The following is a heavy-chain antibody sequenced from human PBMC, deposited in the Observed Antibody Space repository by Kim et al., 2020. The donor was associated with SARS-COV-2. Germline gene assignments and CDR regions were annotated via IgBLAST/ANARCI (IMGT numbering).Heavy chain of an antibody. CDR3: ARPQNGGAYDAFDI. Sequence: GGYLRLSCAASGFTFSNYGMNWVRQAPGKGLEWVSYISSGSSIIYYAVSVKGRFTISRDNAKNSLYLQMNSLRDEDTAVYYCARPQNGGAYDAFDIWGQGTMATVSS. D-gene: IGHD4-17*01. J-gene: IGHJ3*02. V-gene: IGHV3-48*02. CDR1: GFTFSNYG. CDR2: ISSGSSII.